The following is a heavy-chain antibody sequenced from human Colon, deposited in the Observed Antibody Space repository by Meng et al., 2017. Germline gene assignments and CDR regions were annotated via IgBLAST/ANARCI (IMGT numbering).Heavy chain of an antibody. Sequence: QGQLQESGPGLVRPSETLSLTCTASGGSVSSGSYYWSWIRQPPGKGLEWIGYIYYTGSTNYTPSLKSRVTISVDTSKNQFSLKLSSVTAADTAVYYCARGPLDYWGQGTLVTVFS. CDR1: GGSVSSGSYY. V-gene: IGHV4-61*01. J-gene: IGHJ4*02. CDR3: ARGPLDY. CDR2: IYYTGST.